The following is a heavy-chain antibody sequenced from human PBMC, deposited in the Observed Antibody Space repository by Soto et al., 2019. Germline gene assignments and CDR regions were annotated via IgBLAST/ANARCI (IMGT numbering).Heavy chain of an antibody. CDR1: GFTFSSYA. CDR3: AKDLLLGGFGEGNWFDP. D-gene: IGHD3-10*01. J-gene: IGHJ5*02. Sequence: GGSLRLSCAASGFTFSSYAMSWVRQAPGKGLEWVSAISGSGGSTYYADSVKGRFTISRDNSKNTLYLQMNSLRAEDTAVYYCAKDLLLGGFGEGNWFDPWGQGTLVTVSS. CDR2: ISGSGGST. V-gene: IGHV3-23*01.